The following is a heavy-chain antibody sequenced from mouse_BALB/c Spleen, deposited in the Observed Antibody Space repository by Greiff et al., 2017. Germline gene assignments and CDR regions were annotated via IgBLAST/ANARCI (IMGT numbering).Heavy chain of an antibody. J-gene: IGHJ2*01. CDR2: ISSGSSTI. CDR3: ARDGNYFDY. V-gene: IGHV5-17*02. CDR1: GFTFSSFG. Sequence: EVKLVESGGGLVKPGGSRKLSCAASGFTFSSFGMHWVRQAPEKGLEWVAYISSGSSTIYYADTVKGRFTISRDNPKNTLFLQMTSLRSEDTAMYYCARDGNYFDYWGQGTTLTVSS. D-gene: IGHD2-1*01.